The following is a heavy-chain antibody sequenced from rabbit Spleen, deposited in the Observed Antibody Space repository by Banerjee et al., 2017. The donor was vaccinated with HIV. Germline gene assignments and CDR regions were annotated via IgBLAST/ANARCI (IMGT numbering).Heavy chain of an antibody. V-gene: IGHV1S45*01. Sequence: QEQLEESGGDLVKPEGSLTLTCTASGLDFSSSYWICWVRQAPGKGLEWIGCIDTGSGSTWYASWVNGRFTISKASSTTVTLQVTSLTVADTATYFCAREFAYGSSSGYVLWGPGTLVTVS. CDR2: IDTGSGST. CDR3: AREFAYGSSSGYVL. J-gene: IGHJ4*01. CDR1: GLDFSSSYW. D-gene: IGHD1-1*01.